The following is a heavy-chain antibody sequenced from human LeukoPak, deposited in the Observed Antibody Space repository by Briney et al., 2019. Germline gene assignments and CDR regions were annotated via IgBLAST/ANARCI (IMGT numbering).Heavy chain of an antibody. CDR1: GGSISSYY. J-gene: IGHJ4*02. CDR2: IYYSGST. D-gene: IGHD1-26*01. V-gene: IGHV4-59*01. Sequence: PSETLSLTCTVSGGSISSYYCSWIRQPPGKGLEWIGYIYYSGSTNYNPSLKSRVTISVDTSKNQFSLKLSSVTAADTAVYYCARGGGYSASDYWGQGTMVTVSS. CDR3: ARGGGYSASDY.